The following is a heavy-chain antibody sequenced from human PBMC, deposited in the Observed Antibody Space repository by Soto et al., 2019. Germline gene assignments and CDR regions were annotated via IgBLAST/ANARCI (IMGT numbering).Heavy chain of an antibody. J-gene: IGHJ6*02. CDR3: ARGFTYYYASSGYKPPRFGMDV. CDR1: GGSFSGYY. V-gene: IGHV4-34*01. Sequence: QVQLQQWGAGLLKPSETLSLTCAVYGGSFSGYYWSWIRQPPGKGLEWIGEINHSGSTNYNPSLTSRPTLSLEPSRNQFSLMLSCVTAAGTAVYYCARGFTYYYASSGYKPPRFGMDVWGQGTTVTVSS. D-gene: IGHD3-22*01. CDR2: INHSGST.